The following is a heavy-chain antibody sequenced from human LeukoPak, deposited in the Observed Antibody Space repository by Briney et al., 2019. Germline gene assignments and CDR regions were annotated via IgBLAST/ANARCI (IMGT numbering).Heavy chain of an antibody. CDR2: INPNSGGT. CDR1: GYTFTGYY. CDR3: ARVAGNAGLGAFDI. J-gene: IGHJ3*02. V-gene: IGHV1-2*02. Sequence: GASVKVSCKASGYTFTGYYMHWVRQAPGQGLDRMGWINPNSGGTNYAQKFQGRVTMTRDTSISTAYMELSRLRSDDTAVYYCARVAGNAGLGAFDIWGQGTMVTVSS. D-gene: IGHD4-23*01.